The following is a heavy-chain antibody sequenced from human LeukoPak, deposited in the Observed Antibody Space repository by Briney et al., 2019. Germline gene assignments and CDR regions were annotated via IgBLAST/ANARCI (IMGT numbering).Heavy chain of an antibody. CDR1: GFTFSSYW. CDR3: ARDSLSLRYFDWLSSYYFDY. J-gene: IGHJ4*02. V-gene: IGHV3-7*01. CDR2: IKQDGSEK. D-gene: IGHD3-9*01. Sequence: GGSLRLSCAASGFTFSSYWMSWVRQAPGKGLEWVANIKQDGSEKYYVDSVKGRFTISRDNAKNSLYLQMNSLRAEDTAVYYCARDSLSLRYFDWLSSYYFDYWGQGTLVTVSS.